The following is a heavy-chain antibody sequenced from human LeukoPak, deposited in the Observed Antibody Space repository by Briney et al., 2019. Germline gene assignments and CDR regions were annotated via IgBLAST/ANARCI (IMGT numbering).Heavy chain of an antibody. CDR1: GGSISTYY. V-gene: IGHV4-4*07. Sequence: PSETLSLTCTVSGGSISTYYWSWIRQPAGKGLEWIGRIHTSGNTNQNPSLKSRVTMSVDTSKNQLSLNLSSLTAADTAVYYCARGYYYYYMDVWGKGTTVTVSS. CDR3: ARGYYYYYMDV. J-gene: IGHJ6*03. CDR2: IHTSGNT.